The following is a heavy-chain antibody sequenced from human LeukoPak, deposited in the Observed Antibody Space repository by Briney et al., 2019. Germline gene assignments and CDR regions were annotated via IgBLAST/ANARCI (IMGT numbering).Heavy chain of an antibody. CDR3: AKDNGAVAVTYFDY. CDR2: ISRNSGSI. Sequence: PGRSLRLSCAASGFTFDDYAMHWVRQAPGKGLEWVSGISRNSGSIGYADSVKGRFTISRDNAKNSLYLQMNSLRAEDTALYYCAKDNGAVAVTYFDYWGQGTLVTVSS. J-gene: IGHJ4*02. CDR1: GFTFDDYA. V-gene: IGHV3-9*01. D-gene: IGHD6-19*01.